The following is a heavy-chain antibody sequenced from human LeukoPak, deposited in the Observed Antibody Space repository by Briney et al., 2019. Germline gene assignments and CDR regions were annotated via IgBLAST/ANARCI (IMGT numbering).Heavy chain of an antibody. CDR2: ISYDGSNK. Sequence: GRSLRLSCAASGFTFSSYAMHWVRQAPGKGLEWVAVISYDGSNKYYADSVKGRFTISRDNSKNTLYLQMNSLRAEDTAVYYCARGYYGDYAWGQGTLVTVSS. CDR1: GFTFSSYA. V-gene: IGHV3-30-3*01. D-gene: IGHD4-17*01. J-gene: IGHJ5*02. CDR3: ARGYYGDYA.